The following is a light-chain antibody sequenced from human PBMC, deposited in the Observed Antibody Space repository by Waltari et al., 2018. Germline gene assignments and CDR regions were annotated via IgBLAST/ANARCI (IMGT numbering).Light chain of an antibody. CDR2: DAS. CDR1: QDISKY. CDR3: QQHHELQT. V-gene: IGKV1-33*01. Sequence: DIRMTQSPSSLSASVGDRVTITCQASQDISKYLNWYQHKSGKAPKLLIYDASNLERGVPSRFRGYGSGTNFTFSISSLQPEDFATYFCQQHHELQTFGQGTKLDIK. J-gene: IGKJ2*01.